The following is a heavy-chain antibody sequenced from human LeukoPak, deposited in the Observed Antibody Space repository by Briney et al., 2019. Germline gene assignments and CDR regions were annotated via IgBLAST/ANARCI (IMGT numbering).Heavy chain of an antibody. V-gene: IGHV3-33*01. CDR1: GFTFSNYG. CDR3: ARDYCRSPTCLDH. CDR2: IQYDGSKT. D-gene: IGHD2-2*01. Sequence: GRSLRLSCAASGFTFSNYGMHWVRQAPGKGLEWVAGIQYDGSKTYYGDSVEGRFTISRDNSKNTLYLQTNSLRVEDTAVYYCARDYCRSPTCLDHWGQGTLVTASS. J-gene: IGHJ4*02.